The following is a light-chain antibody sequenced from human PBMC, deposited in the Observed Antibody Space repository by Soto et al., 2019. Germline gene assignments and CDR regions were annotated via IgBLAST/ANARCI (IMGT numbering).Light chain of an antibody. CDR3: QQYDTDST. Sequence: DIQMTQSPSTLSASVGDRVTITCRASQSISVWLAWYQQKPGKAPNLLIYDASSLESGVPSRFSGSGSGTEFTLTISSLQSDDFAIYYCQQYDTDSTFGGGTKVDIK. CDR2: DAS. V-gene: IGKV1-5*01. J-gene: IGKJ4*01. CDR1: QSISVW.